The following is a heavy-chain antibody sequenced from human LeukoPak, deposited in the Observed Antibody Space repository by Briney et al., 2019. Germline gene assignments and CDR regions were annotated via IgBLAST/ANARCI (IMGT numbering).Heavy chain of an antibody. J-gene: IGHJ1*01. CDR3: ARRKNYDSRVFQH. CDR2: MNPNSGNT. D-gene: IGHD3-22*01. CDR1: GYTFTSYD. Sequence: GASVKVSCKASGYTFTSYDFNWVRQAPGQGLEWMGWMNPNSGNTGYAQKFQGRVTMTRNTSITTAYMELSSLRSEDTAVYYCARRKNYDSRVFQHWGQGTLVTVSS. V-gene: IGHV1-8*01.